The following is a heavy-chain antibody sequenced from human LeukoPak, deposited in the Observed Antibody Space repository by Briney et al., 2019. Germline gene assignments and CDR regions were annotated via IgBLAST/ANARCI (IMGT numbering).Heavy chain of an antibody. V-gene: IGHV3-30-3*01. Sequence: SCKASGYTFTGYYMHWVRQAPGKGLEWVAVISYDGSNKYYADSVKGRFTISRDNSKNTLYLQMNSLRAEDTAVYYCASLTGTDYWGQGTLVTVSS. D-gene: IGHD3-9*01. CDR3: ASLTGTDY. J-gene: IGHJ4*02. CDR2: ISYDGSNK. CDR1: GYTFTGYY.